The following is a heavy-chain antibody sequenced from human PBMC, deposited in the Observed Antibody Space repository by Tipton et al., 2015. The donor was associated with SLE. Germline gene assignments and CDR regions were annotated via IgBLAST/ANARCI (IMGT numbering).Heavy chain of an antibody. CDR3: ARGTNSGYEQYFDY. Sequence: GLVKPSETLSLTCTVSGGSISSGDYYWSWIRQPPGKGLEWIGYIYYSGSTYYNPSLKSRVTISVDTSKNQFSLKLSSVTAADTAVYYCARGTNSGYEQYFDYWGQGTLVTVSS. CDR1: GGSISSGDYY. CDR2: IYYSGST. J-gene: IGHJ4*02. D-gene: IGHD5-12*01. V-gene: IGHV4-30-4*01.